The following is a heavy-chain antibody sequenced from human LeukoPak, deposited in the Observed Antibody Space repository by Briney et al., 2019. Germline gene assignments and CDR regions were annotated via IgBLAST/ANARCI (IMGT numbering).Heavy chain of an antibody. CDR2: INGGGDTT. Sequence: GGSLRLSCAPSGFTFNNNAMSWVRQGPGKGLEWVSGINGGGDTTEYTDSVKGRFTISRDNSKNTLYLQMNSLRPDDTAVYYCARCTASCYANAFDVWGQGTLLTVSS. D-gene: IGHD2-2*01. CDR1: GFTFNNNA. CDR3: ARCTASCYANAFDV. J-gene: IGHJ3*01. V-gene: IGHV3-23*01.